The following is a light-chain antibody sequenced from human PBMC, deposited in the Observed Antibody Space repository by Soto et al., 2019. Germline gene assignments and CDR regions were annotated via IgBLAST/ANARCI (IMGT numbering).Light chain of an antibody. CDR1: SSDVGYYDY. J-gene: IGLJ1*01. CDR3: ISYTSISTYV. V-gene: IGLV2-14*01. CDR2: EVT. Sequence: QSVLTQPASVSGSLGQSITISCTGTSSDVGYYDYVSWYQHHPGKAPKLMIYEVTNRPSGVSNRFSGYTSGNTASLTISGLQAEDEADYYCISYTSISTYVFGSGTKLTVL.